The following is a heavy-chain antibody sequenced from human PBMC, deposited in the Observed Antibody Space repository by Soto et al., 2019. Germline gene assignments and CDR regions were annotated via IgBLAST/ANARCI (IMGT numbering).Heavy chain of an antibody. CDR2: ISDSGVT. V-gene: IGHV4-59*01. Sequence: QVQLQESGPRLVKSSETLSLVCSVSGDSIIRSFWGWIRQSPGKGLQYIGYISDSGVTHYHPSLRSRVTTSVETSKNQFSRKLTSVTAADTAVYYCARGAGDFSGPDSFDIWGQGTMVTVSS. J-gene: IGHJ3*02. CDR1: GDSIIRSF. D-gene: IGHD3-10*01. CDR3: ARGAGDFSGPDSFDI.